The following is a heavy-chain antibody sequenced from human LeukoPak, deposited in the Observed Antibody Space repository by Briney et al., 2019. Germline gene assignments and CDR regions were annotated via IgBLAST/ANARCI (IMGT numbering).Heavy chain of an antibody. CDR1: GGSISSYY. CDR2: IYYSGST. J-gene: IGHJ5*02. D-gene: IGHD1-1*01. CDR3: ARVEGGRRPNWFAP. Sequence: SETLSLTCTVSGGSISSYYWSWIRQPPGKGLEWIGYIYYSGSTNYNPSLKSRVTISVDTSKNQFSLKLSSVTAADTAVYYCARVEGGRRPNWFAPWRQGTLVTVPS. V-gene: IGHV4-59*01.